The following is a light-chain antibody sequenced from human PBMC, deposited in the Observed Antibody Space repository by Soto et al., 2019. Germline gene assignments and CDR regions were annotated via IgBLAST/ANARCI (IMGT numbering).Light chain of an antibody. CDR2: GNT. CDR1: SSNIGAGYD. J-gene: IGLJ1*01. Sequence: QAVVTQPPSVSGAPGQKVTISCTGSSSNIGAGYDVHWYQHLPGTAPKLLIYGNTNRPSGVPDRFSGSKSGTSASLAITGLQAEDEADYFCQSYDSSLSGRYVFGTGTKLTVL. V-gene: IGLV1-40*01. CDR3: QSYDSSLSGRYV.